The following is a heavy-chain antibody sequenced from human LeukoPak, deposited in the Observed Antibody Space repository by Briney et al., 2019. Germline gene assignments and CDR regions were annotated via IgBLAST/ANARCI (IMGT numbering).Heavy chain of an antibody. D-gene: IGHD6-19*01. CDR3: AKARRLGSDWDKDAFDI. CDR2: FSAETGNT. J-gene: IGHJ3*02. Sequence: TGGSLRLSCADSGFTFSNYGMTWVRQAPGKGLEWVSVFSAETGNTYYADSVKGRFTISRDNSKNTLYLQITSLRAEDTAVYYCAKARRLGSDWDKDAFDIWGQGTMVTVSS. V-gene: IGHV3-23*01. CDR1: GFTFSNYG.